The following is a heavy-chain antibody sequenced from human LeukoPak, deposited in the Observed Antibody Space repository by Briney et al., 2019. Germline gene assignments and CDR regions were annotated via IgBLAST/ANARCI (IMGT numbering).Heavy chain of an antibody. CDR1: GFTFSSYA. CDR3: ARDMSGSYYFAY. J-gene: IGHJ4*02. V-gene: IGHV3-30*04. CDR2: IPYDGSNK. Sequence: PGGSLRLSCAASGFTFSSYAMHWVREAPGKGVGWGAVIPYDGSNKYYADSVKGRFTISRDNSKNTLYLQMNSQTAEDPAVYYCARDMSGSYYFAYWGQGTLVTVSS. D-gene: IGHD5-12*01.